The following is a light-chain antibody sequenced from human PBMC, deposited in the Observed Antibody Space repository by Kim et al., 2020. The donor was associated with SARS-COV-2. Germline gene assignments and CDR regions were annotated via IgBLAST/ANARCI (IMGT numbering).Light chain of an antibody. CDR1: QGISKY. CDR2: AAS. J-gene: IGKJ1*01. CDR3: QKYNSAPQT. Sequence: AFVGDRVTITCRASQGISKYLAWYQQKPGKVPKLLIYAASTLQSGVPSRFSGSGSGTDFTLTIGSLQPEDVATYYCQKYNSAPQTFGQGTKVDIK. V-gene: IGKV1-27*01.